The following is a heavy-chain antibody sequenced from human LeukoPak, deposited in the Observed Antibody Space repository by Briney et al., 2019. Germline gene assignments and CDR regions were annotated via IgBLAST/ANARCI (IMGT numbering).Heavy chain of an antibody. Sequence: SETLSLTCAVYGGSFSGYYWSWTRQPPGKGLEWIGEINHSGSTNYNPSLKSRVTISVDTSKNQFSLKLSSVTAADTAVYYCARVAGYYYYGMDVWGQGTTVTVSS. CDR3: ARVAGYYYYGMDV. V-gene: IGHV4-34*01. CDR2: INHSGST. J-gene: IGHJ6*02. CDR1: GGSFSGYY.